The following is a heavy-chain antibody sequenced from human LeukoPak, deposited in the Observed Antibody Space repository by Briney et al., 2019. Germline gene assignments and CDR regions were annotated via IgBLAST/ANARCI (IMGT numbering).Heavy chain of an antibody. CDR2: IHHRGGT. Sequence: SETLSLICAVSGGAISNENWWSWVRQPPGKGLEWIGEIHHRGGTNYNPSLRSRVTISIDTSKNQFSLKLTSVTAADTAVYYCATPNDAFNIWGQGTMVTVSS. J-gene: IGHJ3*02. CDR1: GGAISNENW. V-gene: IGHV4-4*02. CDR3: ATPNDAFNI.